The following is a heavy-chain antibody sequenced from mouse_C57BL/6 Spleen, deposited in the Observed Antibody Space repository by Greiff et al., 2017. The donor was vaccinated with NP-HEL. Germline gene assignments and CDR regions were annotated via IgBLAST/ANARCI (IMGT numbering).Heavy chain of an antibody. V-gene: IGHV1-64*01. CDR1: GYTFTSYW. CDR2: IHPNSGST. J-gene: IGHJ1*03. D-gene: IGHD1-1*01. CDR3: ARRDMGYYGSSWYFEV. Sequence: QVQLQQPGAELVKPGASVKLSCKASGYTFTSYWMHWVKQRPGQGLEWIGMIHPNSGSTNYNEKFKSKATLTVDKSSSTAYMQLSSLTSEDSAVYYCARRDMGYYGSSWYFEVWGTGTTVTVSS.